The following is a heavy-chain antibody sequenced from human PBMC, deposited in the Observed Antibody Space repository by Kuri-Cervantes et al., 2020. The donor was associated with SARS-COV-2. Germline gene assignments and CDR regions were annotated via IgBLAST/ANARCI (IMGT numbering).Heavy chain of an antibody. D-gene: IGHD3-22*01. CDR2: IYYSGST. Sequence: SETLSLTCTVSGSSISSSSYYWGWIRQPPGKGLEWIGSIYYSGSTYYNPSLKSRVTISVDTSKNQFSLKLSSVTAADTAVYYCARHIGGYYYVWGQGTLVTVSS. J-gene: IGHJ4*02. V-gene: IGHV4-39*07. CDR1: GSSISSSSYY. CDR3: ARHIGGYYYV.